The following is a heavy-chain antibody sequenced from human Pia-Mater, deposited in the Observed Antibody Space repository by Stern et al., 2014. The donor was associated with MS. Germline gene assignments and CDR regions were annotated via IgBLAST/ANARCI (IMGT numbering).Heavy chain of an antibody. Sequence: VQLVESGGGVVQPGRSLRLSCAASGFTFSSYGMHWVRQAPGKGLEWVAVIWYAGSNTYYADSVKGRFTLSRDTSKNTRYRPMNSLRAEDTAVYYCARDRYSSSWYNSFDYWGQGTLVTVSS. CDR2: IWYAGSNT. CDR3: ARDRYSSSWYNSFDY. CDR1: GFTFSSYG. V-gene: IGHV3-33*01. J-gene: IGHJ4*02. D-gene: IGHD6-13*01.